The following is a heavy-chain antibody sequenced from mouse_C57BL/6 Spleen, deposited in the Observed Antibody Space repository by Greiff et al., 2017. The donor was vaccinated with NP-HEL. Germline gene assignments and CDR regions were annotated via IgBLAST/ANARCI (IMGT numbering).Heavy chain of an antibody. CDR2: IRNKANGYTT. V-gene: IGHV7-3*01. Sequence: EVQLQESGGGLVQPGGSLSLSCAASGFTFTDYYMSWVRQPPGKALEWLGFIRNKANGYTTEYSASVKGRFTISRDNSQSILYLQMNALRAEDSATYYCARYEVTMDYWGQGTSVTVSS. CDR3: ARYEVTMDY. CDR1: GFTFTDYY. J-gene: IGHJ4*01.